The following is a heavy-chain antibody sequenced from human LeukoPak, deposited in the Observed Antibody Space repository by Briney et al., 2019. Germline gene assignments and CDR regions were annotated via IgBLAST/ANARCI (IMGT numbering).Heavy chain of an antibody. V-gene: IGHV3-30*03. CDR2: ISYDGSNK. CDR3: ARDHKTGYSYGSYFDY. J-gene: IGHJ4*02. CDR1: GFTFSSYG. Sequence: GGSLRLSCAASGFTFSSYGMHWVRQAPGKGLEWVAVISYDGSNKYYADSVKGRFTISRDNSKNTLYLQMNSLRAEDTAVYYCARDHKTGYSYGSYFDYWGQGTLVTVSS. D-gene: IGHD5-18*01.